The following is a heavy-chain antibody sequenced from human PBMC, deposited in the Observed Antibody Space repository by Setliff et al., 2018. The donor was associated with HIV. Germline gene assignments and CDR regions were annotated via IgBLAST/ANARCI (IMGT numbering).Heavy chain of an antibody. J-gene: IGHJ4*02. CDR2: IYYSGST. D-gene: IGHD5-18*01. Sequence: SETLSLTCTVPGGSISSSTYYWGWIRQPPGKGLEWIGSIYYSGSTYYNPSLKSRVTISVDTSKNQFSLKLSSVTAADTAVYYCARHLAMGGIQLWFVDDYFDYWGQGTLVTVSS. CDR3: ARHLAMGGIQLWFVDDYFDY. V-gene: IGHV4-39*01. CDR1: GGSISSSTYY.